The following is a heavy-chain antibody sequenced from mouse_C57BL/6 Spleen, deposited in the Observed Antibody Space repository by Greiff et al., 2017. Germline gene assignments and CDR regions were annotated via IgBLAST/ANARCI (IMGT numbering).Heavy chain of an antibody. CDR1: GYSITSGYY. J-gene: IGHJ2*01. Sequence: VQLQQSGPGLVKPSQSLSLTCSVTGYSITSGYYWNWIRQFPGNKLEWMGYISYDGSNNYNPSLKNRISITLDTSKNQFFLKLNSVTTEDTATYYCAKGGILPFFDYWGQGTTLSVSS. V-gene: IGHV3-6*01. CDR3: AKGGILPFFDY. CDR2: ISYDGSN.